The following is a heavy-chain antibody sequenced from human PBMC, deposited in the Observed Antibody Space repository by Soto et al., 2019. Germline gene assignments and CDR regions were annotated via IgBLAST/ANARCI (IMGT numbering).Heavy chain of an antibody. J-gene: IGHJ5*02. D-gene: IGHD3-22*01. CDR2: ISGSGGST. V-gene: IGHV3-23*01. Sequence: EVQLLKSGGGLVQPGGSLRLSCAASGFSFSSYAMSWVRQAPGKGLEWVSAISGSGGSTYYADSVKGRFTISRDNSKNILELQRNSLRAEDTAVYYCAKQASRQDSSSRNWFGPWGQGTLVTVSS. CDR3: AKQASRQDSSSRNWFGP. CDR1: GFSFSSYA.